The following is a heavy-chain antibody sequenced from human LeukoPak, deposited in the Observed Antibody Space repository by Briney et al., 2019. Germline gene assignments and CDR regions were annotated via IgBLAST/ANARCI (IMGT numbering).Heavy chain of an antibody. CDR1: GCSISNCNYC. V-gene: IGHV4-39*01. Sequence: PSETLSLTCTVSGCSISNCNYCWGWLRQSPGKGLEWFGSFCYSESTHYNPSLKGRITISVDTSKNQFSLTQRCVTAADTVVYFCATGGGMAVSHIWGQGTLVTVSS. CDR3: ATGGGMAVSHI. CDR2: FCYSEST. D-gene: IGHD6-19*01. J-gene: IGHJ4*02.